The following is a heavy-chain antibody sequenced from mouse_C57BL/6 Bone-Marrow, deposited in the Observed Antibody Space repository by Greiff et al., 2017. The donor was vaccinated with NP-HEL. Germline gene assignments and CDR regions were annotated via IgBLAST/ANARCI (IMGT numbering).Heavy chain of an antibody. J-gene: IGHJ4*01. D-gene: IGHD1-1*01. V-gene: IGHV1-81*01. Sequence: VQLQQSGAELARPGASVKLSCKASGYTFTSYGISWVKQRTGQGLEWIGEIYPRSGNTYYNEKLKGKATLTADKSSSTAYMELRSLTSEDSAVYFCARSPYYGSSSHYYAMDYWGQGTSVTVSS. CDR1: GYTFTSYG. CDR2: IYPRSGNT. CDR3: ARSPYYGSSSHYYAMDY.